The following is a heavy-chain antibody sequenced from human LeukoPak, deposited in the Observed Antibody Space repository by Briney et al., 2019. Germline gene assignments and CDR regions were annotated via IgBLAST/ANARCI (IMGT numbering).Heavy chain of an antibody. Sequence: KSGESLKISCKASGYSFANYWIGWVRQMPGKGLEWMGMIYPGDSDTRYSPSFQGQVTISADKSIRVAYLQWSGLRASDTAMYYCARLDEVTATEFEDWGQGTLVTVSS. D-gene: IGHD2-21*02. V-gene: IGHV5-51*01. J-gene: IGHJ4*02. CDR3: ARLDEVTATEFED. CDR2: IYPGDSDT. CDR1: GYSFANYW.